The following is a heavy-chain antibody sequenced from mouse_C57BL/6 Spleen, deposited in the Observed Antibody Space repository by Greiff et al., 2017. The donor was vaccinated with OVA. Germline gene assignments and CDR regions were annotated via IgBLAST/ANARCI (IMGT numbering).Heavy chain of an antibody. Sequence: QVQLQQPGAELVRPGTSVKLSCKASGYTFTSYWMHWVKQRPGQGLEWIGVIDPSDSYTNYNQKFKGKATLTVDTSSSTAYMQLSSLTAEDSAVYYCARRPLLYYAMDYWGQGTSVTVSS. CDR1: GYTFTSYW. D-gene: IGHD1-1*01. J-gene: IGHJ4*01. CDR3: ARRPLLYYAMDY. V-gene: IGHV1-59*01. CDR2: IDPSDSYT.